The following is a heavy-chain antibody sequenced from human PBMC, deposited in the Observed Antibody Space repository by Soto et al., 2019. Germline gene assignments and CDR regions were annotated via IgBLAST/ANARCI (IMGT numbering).Heavy chain of an antibody. CDR2: ISAYNGNT. J-gene: IGHJ4*02. CDR1: GYTFTSYG. CDR3: AREYYYGSGPRY. Sequence: QVQLVQSGAEVKKPGASVKVSCKASGYTFTSYGISWVRQAPGQGLQWMGWISAYNGNTNYAQKLQGRVTMTTDTSTRTAYMELRSLSSDDKAVYYRAREYYYGSGPRYWGQGTLVTVSS. V-gene: IGHV1-18*01. D-gene: IGHD3-10*01.